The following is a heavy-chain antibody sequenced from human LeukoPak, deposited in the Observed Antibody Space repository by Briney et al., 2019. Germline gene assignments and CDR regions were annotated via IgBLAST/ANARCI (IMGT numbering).Heavy chain of an antibody. CDR2: MYISGTS. Sequence: SETLSLTCTVSGDSISSGNYHWSWIRQPAGEGLEWIGRMYISGTSNYNPSLKSRVSISVDTSRNQVSLKLTSVTTADTAVYYCARGIGAGRDYFDYWGQRTLVTVSS. J-gene: IGHJ4*02. CDR3: ARGIGAGRDYFDY. D-gene: IGHD1-26*01. CDR1: GDSISSGNYH. V-gene: IGHV4-61*02.